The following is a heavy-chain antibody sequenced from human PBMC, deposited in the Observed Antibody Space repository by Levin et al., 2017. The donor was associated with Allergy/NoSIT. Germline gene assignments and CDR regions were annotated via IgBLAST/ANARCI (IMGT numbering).Heavy chain of an antibody. V-gene: IGHV3-48*02. J-gene: IGHJ5*02. D-gene: IGHD3-9*01. CDR2: ISSSSSTI. CDR3: AREGGLRYFDWTFDP. CDR1: GFTFSSYS. Sequence: PGGSLRLSCAASGFTFSSYSMNWVRQAPGKGLEWVSYISSSSSTIYYADSVKGRFTISRDNAKNSLYLQMNSLRDEDTAVYYCAREGGLRYFDWTFDPWGQGTLVTVSS.